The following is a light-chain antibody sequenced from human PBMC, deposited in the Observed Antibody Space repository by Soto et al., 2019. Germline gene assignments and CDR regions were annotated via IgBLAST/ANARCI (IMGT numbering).Light chain of an antibody. V-gene: IGKV1-9*01. CDR3: QQLSLFPLA. CDR1: QGIRSY. J-gene: IGKJ4*01. CDR2: AAS. Sequence: DIQLTQSPSFLSASVGDRVTITCRASQGIRSYLAWYQKKPGKAPKLLIYAASTLQSGVPSRFSGSGSGTEFTLTIDNLQPEDFATYYCQQLSLFPLAFGGGTKVEI.